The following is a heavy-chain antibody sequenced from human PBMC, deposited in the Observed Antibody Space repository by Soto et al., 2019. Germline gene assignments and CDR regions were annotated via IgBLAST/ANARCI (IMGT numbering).Heavy chain of an antibody. CDR1: GYTFTSYG. V-gene: IGHV1-18*01. J-gene: IGHJ6*02. Sequence: QVQLVQSGAEVKKPGASVKVSCKASGYTFTSYGIIWVRQAPGQGLEWMGWISAYNGNTNYAQKLQGRVTMTTDTSTSTAYMELRSLRSDDTAVYYCASGEAAGTYYYYGMDVWGQGTTVTVSS. D-gene: IGHD6-13*01. CDR2: ISAYNGNT. CDR3: ASGEAAGTYYYYGMDV.